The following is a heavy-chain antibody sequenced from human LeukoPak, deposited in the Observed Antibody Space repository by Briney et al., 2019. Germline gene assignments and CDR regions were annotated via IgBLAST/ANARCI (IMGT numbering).Heavy chain of an antibody. J-gene: IGHJ3*02. CDR2: ISSTGVNT. D-gene: IGHD6-6*01. V-gene: IGHV3-23*01. CDR3: AKDRPRSGRDAFNI. CDR1: GFTFSNYD. Sequence: GGSLRLSCAASGFTFSNYDINWVRQTPGKGLEWVSRISSTGVNTCYADSVKGRFTISRDNSKNTMYLQMNSLRAEDTAGYYCAKDRPRSGRDAFNIRGKGTLVTVSS.